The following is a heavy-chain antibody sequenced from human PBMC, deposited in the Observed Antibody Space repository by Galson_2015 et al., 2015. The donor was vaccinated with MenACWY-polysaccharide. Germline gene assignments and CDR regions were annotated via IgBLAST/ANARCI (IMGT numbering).Heavy chain of an antibody. CDR3: ARTCPPYSRTWYECFDY. CDR1: GDSVSSNSAA. CDR2: TYYRSKWYH. V-gene: IGHV6-1*01. D-gene: IGHD6-13*01. Sequence: SGDSVSSNSAAWHWIRQSPSRGLEWLGRTYYRSKWYHDYPVSVKSRVTINPDTSKNQFSLQLSSVTPDDTALYYCARTCPPYSRTWYECFDYWDQGTLVTVSS. J-gene: IGHJ4*02.